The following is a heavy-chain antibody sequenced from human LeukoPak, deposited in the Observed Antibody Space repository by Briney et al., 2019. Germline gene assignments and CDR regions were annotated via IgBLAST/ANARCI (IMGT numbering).Heavy chain of an antibody. CDR3: ARGLQTKGWFDP. V-gene: IGHV1-69*13. D-gene: IGHD4-11*01. Sequence: SVKVSFKASGGTFSSYAISWVRQAPGQGLEWMGGIIPIFGTANYAQKFQGRVTITADESTSTAYMELSSLRSEDTAVYYCARGLQTKGWFDPWGQGTLVTVSS. CDR2: IIPIFGTA. J-gene: IGHJ5*02. CDR1: GGTFSSYA.